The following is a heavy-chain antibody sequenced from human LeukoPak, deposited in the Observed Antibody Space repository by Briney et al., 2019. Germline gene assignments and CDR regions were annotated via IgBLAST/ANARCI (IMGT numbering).Heavy chain of an antibody. Sequence: ASVKVSCKASGGTFSSYAISWVRQAPGKGLEWMGGFDPEDGETIYAQKFQGRVTMTEDTSTDTAYMELSSLRSEDTAVYYCATGGHTAMVHYWGQGTLVTVSS. J-gene: IGHJ4*02. CDR3: ATGGHTAMVHY. CDR1: GGTFSSYA. D-gene: IGHD5-18*01. CDR2: FDPEDGET. V-gene: IGHV1-24*01.